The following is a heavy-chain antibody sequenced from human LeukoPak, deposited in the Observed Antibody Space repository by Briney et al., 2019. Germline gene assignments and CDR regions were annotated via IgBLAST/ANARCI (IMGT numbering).Heavy chain of an antibody. J-gene: IGHJ4*02. D-gene: IGHD6-6*01. CDR3: ARSRYSTSSGGFDY. Sequence: GGSLRLSCAASGFPFRDFWMHWVRQAPGKGLVWVSRINSDGSNITYADSVKGRFTISRDNAKNTLYLQMNSLRGEDTAVYYCARSRYSTSSGGFDYWGQGILVTVSS. V-gene: IGHV3-74*01. CDR1: GFPFRDFW. CDR2: INSDGSNI.